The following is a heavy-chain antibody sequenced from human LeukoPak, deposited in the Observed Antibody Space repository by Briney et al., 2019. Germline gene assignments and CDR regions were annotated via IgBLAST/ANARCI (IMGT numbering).Heavy chain of an antibody. CDR1: GGSISSYY. Sequence: PSETLSLTCSVSGGSISSYYWSWIRQPPGKGLEWIGYIYYSGRTNYSPSLKSRVTISVDTSENQFSLRLSSVTAADTAVYYCVKNIYTYGYPSPFDYWGQGTLVTVSS. CDR2: IYYSGRT. V-gene: IGHV4-59*01. D-gene: IGHD5-18*01. CDR3: VKNIYTYGYPSPFDY. J-gene: IGHJ4*02.